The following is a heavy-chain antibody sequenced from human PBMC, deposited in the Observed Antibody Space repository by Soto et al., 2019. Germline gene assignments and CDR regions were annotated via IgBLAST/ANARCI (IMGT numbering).Heavy chain of an antibody. D-gene: IGHD6-13*01. CDR1: GFTFSSYG. V-gene: IGHV3-30*18. Sequence: PGGSLRLSCAASGFTFSSYGMHWVRQAPGKGLEWVAVISYDGSNKYYADSVKGRFTISRDNSKNTLYLQMNSLRAEDTAVYYCAKDGSSWPKPECYFDYRGQGTLVTVSS. CDR3: AKDGSSWPKPECYFDY. J-gene: IGHJ4*02. CDR2: ISYDGSNK.